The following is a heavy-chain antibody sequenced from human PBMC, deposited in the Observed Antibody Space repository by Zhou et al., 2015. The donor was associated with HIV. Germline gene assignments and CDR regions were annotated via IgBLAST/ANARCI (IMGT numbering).Heavy chain of an antibody. D-gene: IGHD3-10*01. J-gene: IGHJ3*01. Sequence: QVQLVQSGPEVKKPGASVKVSCKTSGYNFIDYGISWVRQAPGQGLEWMGWINPITRNINSAQKFQGRVTLTTDASTFTVYMELRSLRYDDTALYYCARDFYGSGTIGDDAFDVWGQGTMVTVFS. V-gene: IGHV1-18*01. CDR1: GYNFIDYG. CDR3: ARDFYGSGTIGDDAFDV. CDR2: INPITRNI.